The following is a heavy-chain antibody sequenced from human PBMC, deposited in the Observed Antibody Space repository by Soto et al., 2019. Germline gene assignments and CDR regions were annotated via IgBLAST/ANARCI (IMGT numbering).Heavy chain of an antibody. V-gene: IGHV3-23*01. J-gene: IGHJ1*01. D-gene: IGHD2-15*01. CDR3: AKDLGDAVVVVAATAGYFQH. CDR1: GFTFSSYA. CDR2: ISGSGGSK. Sequence: EVQLLESGGGLVQPGGSLRLSCAASGFTFSSYAMSWVRQAPGKGLEWVSAISGSGGSKYYADSVKGRFTISRDNSKNTLCLKMNSLSAEDTAVYYCAKDLGDAVVVVAATAGYFQHWGQGTLVTVSS.